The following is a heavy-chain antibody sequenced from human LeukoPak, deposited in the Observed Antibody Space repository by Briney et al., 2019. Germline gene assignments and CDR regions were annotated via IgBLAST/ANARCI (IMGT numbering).Heavy chain of an antibody. Sequence: SSETLSLTCSVSGGSIRSSSYYWGWIRQPPGKGLEWIGSIYYSGSIYYSPSLKSRVIISVDTSKNQFSLKLRSVTAADTAVYYCDYVGYYGSGTIFDYWGQGTLVTVSS. J-gene: IGHJ4*02. V-gene: IGHV4-39*01. CDR3: DYVGYYGSGTIFDY. CDR1: GGSIRSSSYY. CDR2: IYYSGSI. D-gene: IGHD3-10*01.